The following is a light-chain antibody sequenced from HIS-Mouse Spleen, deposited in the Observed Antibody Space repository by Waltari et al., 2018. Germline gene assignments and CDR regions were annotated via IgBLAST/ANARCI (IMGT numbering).Light chain of an antibody. V-gene: IGLV3-10*01. Sequence: SYELTQPPSVSVSPGQTARITCSGAALPQKYAYWYQQKSGQAPVLVIYEDSKRPSGIPGRFAGSSSGKMATLTISGAQVEDEADYYCYSTDSSGNHRVFGGGTKLTVL. CDR1: ALPQKY. CDR2: EDS. J-gene: IGLJ2*01. CDR3: YSTDSSGNHRV.